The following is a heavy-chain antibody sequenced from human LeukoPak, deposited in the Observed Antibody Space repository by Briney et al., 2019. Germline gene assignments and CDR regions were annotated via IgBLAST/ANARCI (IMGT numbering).Heavy chain of an antibody. J-gene: IGHJ4*02. CDR1: GYAFTNYW. V-gene: IGHV5-51*01. CDR2: VYPGDSDSDT. CDR3: ARRDYYGSGSYWGAFDY. D-gene: IGHD3-10*01. Sequence: GESLKISCKGSGYAFTNYWIGWVRQMPGKSLEWMGAVYPGDSDSDTKYSPSFQGQATISADKSITTAYLQWSSLKASDTAIYYCARRDYYGSGSYWGAFDYWGQGTLVTVSS.